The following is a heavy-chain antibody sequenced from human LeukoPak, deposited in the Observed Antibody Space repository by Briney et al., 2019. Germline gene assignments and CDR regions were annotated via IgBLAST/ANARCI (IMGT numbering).Heavy chain of an antibody. CDR2: MSYDGSNK. D-gene: IGHD4-17*01. J-gene: IGHJ4*02. CDR1: GFTFSSYA. V-gene: IGHV3-30-3*01. CDR3: ARATHLYGGYPDC. Sequence: QTGRSLRLSCAASGFTFSSYAMDWVRQAPGKGLEWVAIMSYDGSNKYYADSVKGRFTISRDNSKNTLYLQMNSLRAEDTALYYCARATHLYGGYPDCWGQGTLVTVSS.